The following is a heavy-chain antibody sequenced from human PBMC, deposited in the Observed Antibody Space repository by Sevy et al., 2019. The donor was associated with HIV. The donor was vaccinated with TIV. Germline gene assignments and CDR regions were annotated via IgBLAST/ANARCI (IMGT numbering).Heavy chain of an antibody. J-gene: IGHJ3*02. CDR3: AKEFDYGSGSYYSRYDAFDI. D-gene: IGHD3-10*01. CDR1: GFTFSSYA. Sequence: GESLKISCAASGFTFSSYAMSWVRQAPGKGLEWVSAISGSGGSTYYADSVKGRFTISRDNSKNTLYLQMNSLRGEETAVYYCAKEFDYGSGSYYSRYDAFDIWGQWTMVTVSS. V-gene: IGHV3-23*01. CDR2: ISGSGGST.